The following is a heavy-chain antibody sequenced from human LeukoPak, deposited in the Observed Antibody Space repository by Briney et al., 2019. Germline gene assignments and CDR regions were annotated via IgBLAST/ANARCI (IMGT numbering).Heavy chain of an antibody. D-gene: IGHD2-8*01. Sequence: PGGSLRLSCAASGFTFSSHGMSWVRQAPGKGLEWVSAISGSGGSTYYADSVKGRFSISRDSSKNILYLQMNRLIAEDTAVYYCAKDRCSNGVGCYYYYMDVWGKGTTVTISS. V-gene: IGHV3-23*01. CDR1: GFTFSSHG. CDR2: ISGSGGST. CDR3: AKDRCSNGVGCYYYYMDV. J-gene: IGHJ6*03.